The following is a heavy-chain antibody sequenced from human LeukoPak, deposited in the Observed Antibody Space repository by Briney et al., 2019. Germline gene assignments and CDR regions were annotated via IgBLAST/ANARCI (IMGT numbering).Heavy chain of an antibody. CDR2: IIHILGRA. Sequence: GASVKVSCKASGGTFRNYAINWVRQAPGQGLEWMGRIIHILGRANYTQKFKGRVTITADKSTSTAYMELSSLRSEDTAVYYCASPGEAYCGGDCYDDAFDIWGQGTMVIVSS. CDR1: GGTFRNYA. D-gene: IGHD2-21*01. CDR3: ASPGEAYCGGDCYDDAFDI. V-gene: IGHV1-69*04. J-gene: IGHJ3*02.